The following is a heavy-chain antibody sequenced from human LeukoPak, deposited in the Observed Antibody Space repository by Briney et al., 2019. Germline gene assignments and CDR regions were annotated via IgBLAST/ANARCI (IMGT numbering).Heavy chain of an antibody. CDR2: IYHSGST. Sequence: SETLSLTCAVSGGSISSGGYSWSWIRQPPGKGLEWIGYIYHSGSTYYNPSLKSRVTISVDRSKNQFSLKLSSVTAADTAVYYCARARRGSNTSYYGMDVWGKGTTVTVSS. D-gene: IGHD2-15*01. CDR3: ARARRGSNTSYYGMDV. V-gene: IGHV4-30-2*01. CDR1: GGSISSGGYS. J-gene: IGHJ6*04.